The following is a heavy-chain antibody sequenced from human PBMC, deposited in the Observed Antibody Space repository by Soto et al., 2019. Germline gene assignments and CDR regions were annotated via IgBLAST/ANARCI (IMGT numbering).Heavy chain of an antibody. J-gene: IGHJ3*02. D-gene: IGHD2-21*02. Sequence: SETLSLTCTVSGGSVSSGSYYWSWIRQPPGKGLEWIGYIYYSGSTNYNPSLKSRVTISVDTSKNQFSLKLSSVTAADTAVYYCARVGAKVVTATYAFDIWGERTMFTVSS. CDR3: ARVGAKVVTATYAFDI. CDR1: GGSVSSGSYY. CDR2: IYYSGST. V-gene: IGHV4-61*01.